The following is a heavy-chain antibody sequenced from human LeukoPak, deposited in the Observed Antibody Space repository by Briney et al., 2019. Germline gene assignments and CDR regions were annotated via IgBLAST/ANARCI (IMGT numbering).Heavy chain of an antibody. V-gene: IGHV1-69*01. CDR3: ARHGPTALRFFGWLVPFDY. CDR1: GGTFSSYA. J-gene: IGHJ4*02. CDR2: IIPIFGTA. D-gene: IGHD3-3*01. Sequence: SVKVSCKASGGTFSSYAISWVRQAPGQGLEWMGGIIPIFGTANYAQKFQGRVTITADESKSSAYMELSSLRSEDTAVSYCARHGPTALRFFGWLVPFDYWGQGTLVTVSS.